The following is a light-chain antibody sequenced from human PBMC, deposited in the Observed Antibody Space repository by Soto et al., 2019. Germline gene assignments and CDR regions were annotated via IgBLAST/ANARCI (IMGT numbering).Light chain of an antibody. CDR2: EVS. CDR3: ISYTCSSTSCV. J-gene: IGLJ1*01. CDR1: ISHVGSYDH. V-gene: IGLV2-14*01. Sequence: THPSSVSGSPGQANTIPCSGTISHVGSYDHVAWYQQFPGKTPKLMIYEVSNRPSGVSSRFSGSKSGNTASLTISGLQAEHEADYYCISYTCSSTSCVFGSGTKVTV.